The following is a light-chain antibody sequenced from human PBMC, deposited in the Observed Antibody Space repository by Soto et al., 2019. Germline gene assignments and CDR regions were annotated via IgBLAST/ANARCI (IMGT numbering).Light chain of an antibody. Sequence: EIVLTQSPGTLSLSPGERATLSCRASQSVSSNNLAWYQQKLDQAPRLLINGASSRATGIPDRFTTSGSGTDFTLNISRLDPEDFAVYYCQHYGTSSWTFGQGTKVEIK. V-gene: IGKV3-20*01. J-gene: IGKJ1*01. CDR3: QHYGTSSWT. CDR2: GAS. CDR1: QSVSSNN.